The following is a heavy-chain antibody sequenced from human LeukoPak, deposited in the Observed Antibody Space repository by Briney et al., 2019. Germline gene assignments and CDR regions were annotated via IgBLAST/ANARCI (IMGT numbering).Heavy chain of an antibody. CDR3: AKDPRHGSGTYSYYYFFYYMDV. D-gene: IGHD3-10*01. V-gene: IGHV3-23*01. Sequence: PGGSLRLSCAASGFTLSSYAMSWVRQAPGKGLEWVSAISDTGNTYHADSVKGRFTISRDISNNTVYLQMNSLRAEDTAVYYCAKDPRHGSGTYSYYYFFYYMDVWGKGTTVTISS. CDR2: ISDTGNT. CDR1: GFTLSSYA. J-gene: IGHJ6*03.